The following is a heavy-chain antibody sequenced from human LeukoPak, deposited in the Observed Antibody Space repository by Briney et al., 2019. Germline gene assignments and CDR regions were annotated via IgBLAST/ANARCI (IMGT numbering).Heavy chain of an antibody. D-gene: IGHD3-22*01. J-gene: IGHJ4*02. CDR1: GFTFSSYG. CDR3: AKDHYYDSSCFDY. V-gene: IGHV3-33*06. CDR2: IWYDGSNK. Sequence: GGSLRLSCAASGFTFSSYGMHWVRQAPGKGLEWVAVIWYDGSNKYYADSVKGRFTISRDNSKNTLYLQMNSLRAEDTAVYYCAKDHYYDSSCFDYWGLGTLVTVSS.